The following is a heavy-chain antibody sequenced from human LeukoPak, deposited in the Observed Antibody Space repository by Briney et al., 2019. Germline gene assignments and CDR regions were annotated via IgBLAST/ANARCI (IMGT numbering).Heavy chain of an antibody. CDR3: ATDKHYYDSSGYPNWFDP. D-gene: IGHD3-22*01. V-gene: IGHV1-24*01. Sequence: ASVKVSCKVSGYTLTELSMHWVRQAPGKGLEWMGGFDPEDGETIYAQKFQGRVTMTEDTSTDTAYMELSSLRSEDTAVYYCATDKHYYDSSGYPNWFDPWGQGTLVTVSS. CDR2: FDPEDGET. CDR1: GYTLTELS. J-gene: IGHJ5*02.